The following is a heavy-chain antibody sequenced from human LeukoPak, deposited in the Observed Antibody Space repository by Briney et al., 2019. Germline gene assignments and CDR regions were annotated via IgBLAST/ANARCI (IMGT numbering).Heavy chain of an antibody. J-gene: IGHJ4*02. CDR3: ATVGLIKPDYYDRSGYYYRRVLSPLDY. Sequence: ASVKVSCKVSGYTLTESSMHWVRQAPGKGLEWMGGFGPEDGETIYAQNFQGRVTMTEDTSTDTAYMELSSLRSEDTAVYYCATVGLIKPDYYDRSGYYYRRVLSPLDYWGQGTQVTVSS. V-gene: IGHV1-24*01. CDR2: FGPEDGET. D-gene: IGHD3-22*01. CDR1: GYTLTESS.